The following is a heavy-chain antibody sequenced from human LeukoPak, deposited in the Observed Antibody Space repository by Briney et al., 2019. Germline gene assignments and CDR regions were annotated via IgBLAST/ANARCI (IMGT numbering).Heavy chain of an antibody. D-gene: IGHD3-16*01. J-gene: IGHJ5*02. CDR1: GGSISSYY. Sequence: PETLSLTCTVSGGSISSYYWSWIRQPPGKGLEWIGYIYYTGSTDYNPSLKSRVTISVDTSKNQFSLKLSSVTAADTAVYYCARSAYTDYSVLWFDPWGQGTLVTDSS. V-gene: IGHV4-59*01. CDR2: IYYTGST. CDR3: ARSAYTDYSVLWFDP.